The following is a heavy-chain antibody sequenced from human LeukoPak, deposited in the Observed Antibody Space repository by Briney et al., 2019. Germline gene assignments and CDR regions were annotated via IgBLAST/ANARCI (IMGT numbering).Heavy chain of an antibody. D-gene: IGHD6-13*01. Sequence: SETLSLTCTVSGGSISSSSYYWGWIRQPPGKGLEWIGSIYYSGSTYYNPSLKSRVTISVDTSKNQFSLKLSSVTAADTAVYYCAREGDRSSWYGAPGLDYWGQGTLVTVSS. CDR2: IYYSGST. CDR3: AREGDRSSWYGAPGLDY. V-gene: IGHV4-39*02. J-gene: IGHJ4*02. CDR1: GGSISSSSYY.